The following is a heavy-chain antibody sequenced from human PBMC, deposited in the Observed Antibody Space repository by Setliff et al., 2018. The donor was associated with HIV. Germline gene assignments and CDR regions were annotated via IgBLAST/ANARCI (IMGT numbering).Heavy chain of an antibody. D-gene: IGHD3-16*01. J-gene: IGHJ4*02. V-gene: IGHV1-69*13. CDR1: GDSFRSHA. CDR2: IIPIFPSP. Sequence: SVKVSCKASGDSFRSHAISWVRQAPGQGLEWMGGIIPIFPSPKYAQKFQGRVTITADESTNTAYMELSSLRFEDTAVYYCARSRGTWGTSFGYWGLGILVTVSS. CDR3: ARSRGTWGTSFGY.